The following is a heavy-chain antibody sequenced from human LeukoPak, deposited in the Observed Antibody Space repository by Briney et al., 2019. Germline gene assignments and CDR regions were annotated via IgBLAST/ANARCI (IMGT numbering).Heavy chain of an antibody. Sequence: PGRSLRLSCAASGFTFSSYGMHWVRQAPGKGLEWVAVISYDGSNKFYADSVKGRFTISRDNSKNTLYLQMNSLSAEDTAVYYCAKESGYFYWYFDLWGRGTLVTVSS. CDR1: GFTFSSYG. CDR3: AKESGYFYWYFDL. J-gene: IGHJ2*01. V-gene: IGHV3-30*18. D-gene: IGHD3-3*01. CDR2: ISYDGSNK.